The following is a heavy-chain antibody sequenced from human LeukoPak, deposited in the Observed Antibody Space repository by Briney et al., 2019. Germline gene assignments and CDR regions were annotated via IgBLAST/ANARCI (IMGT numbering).Heavy chain of an antibody. CDR1: GYSISSGYY. CDR2: IYHSGST. J-gene: IGHJ4*02. CDR3: ARDEPLAVAGTYTIFDY. V-gene: IGHV4-38-2*02. D-gene: IGHD6-19*01. Sequence: SETLSLTCAVSGYSISSGYYWGWIRQPPGKGLEWIGSIYHSGSTYYNPSPKSRVTISVDTSKNQFSLKLSSVTAADTAVYYCARDEPLAVAGTYTIFDYWGQGTLVTVSS.